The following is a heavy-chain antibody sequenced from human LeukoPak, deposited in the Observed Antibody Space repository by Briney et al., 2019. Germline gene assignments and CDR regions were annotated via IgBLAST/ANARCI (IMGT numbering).Heavy chain of an antibody. V-gene: IGHV3-53*01. CDR2: IYTGCST. Sequence: WGSLRLPGAASGFTVSSNYMSWVRQAPRKGLEWVSVIYTGCSTFFPASVKGRFTLSRDNSKNTLYLQMTSLRAEDTSVYYYARGGSYLSAFDIWGQGPMVTVSS. CDR3: ARGGSYLSAFDI. D-gene: IGHD1-26*01. J-gene: IGHJ3*02. CDR1: GFTVSSNY.